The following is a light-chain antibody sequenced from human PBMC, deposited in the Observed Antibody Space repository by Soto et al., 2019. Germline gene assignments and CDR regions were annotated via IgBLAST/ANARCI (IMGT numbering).Light chain of an antibody. V-gene: IGLV2-14*01. CDR2: EVS. Sequence: QSALTQPASVSGSPGQSITISCTGTSRDVGGYNYVSWHQQHPGKAPKVIITEVSNRPSGVSNRFSGSKSGNTASLTISGLQAEDEADYYCCSYAGNYTWVFGGGTKLTVL. J-gene: IGLJ3*02. CDR3: CSYAGNYTWV. CDR1: SRDVGGYNY.